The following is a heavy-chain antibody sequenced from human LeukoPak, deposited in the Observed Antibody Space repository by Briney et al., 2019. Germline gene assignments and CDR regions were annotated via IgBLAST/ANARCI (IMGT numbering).Heavy chain of an antibody. J-gene: IGHJ4*02. D-gene: IGHD4-17*01. Sequence: GESLKISCKGSGYSFTNYWISWVRQMSGKGLEWMGTIDPSDSYTNYRPSFQGHVTISADKSISTAYLQWSSLKASDTAMYYCAKHYGDYVGFFDYWGQGTLVTVSS. V-gene: IGHV5-10-1*01. CDR2: IDPSDSYT. CDR3: AKHYGDYVGFFDY. CDR1: GYSFTNYW.